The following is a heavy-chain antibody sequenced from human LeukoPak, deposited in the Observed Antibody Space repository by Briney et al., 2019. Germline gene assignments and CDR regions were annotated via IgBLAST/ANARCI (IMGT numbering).Heavy chain of an antibody. CDR2: IYYSGST. D-gene: IGHD6-6*01. CDR3: ARRAARRPRNAFDI. CDR1: GGSISSYY. J-gene: IGHJ3*02. Sequence: SETLSLTCTVSGGSISSYYWSWIRQPPGKGLEWIGYIYYSGSTYYNPSLKSRVTTSVDTSKNQFSLKLSSVTAADTAVYYCARRAARRPRNAFDIWGQGTMVTVSS. V-gene: IGHV4-59*08.